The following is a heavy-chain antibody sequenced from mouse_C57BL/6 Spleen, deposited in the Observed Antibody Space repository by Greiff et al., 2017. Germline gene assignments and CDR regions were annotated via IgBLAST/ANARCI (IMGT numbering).Heavy chain of an antibody. CDR3: AREGLYDGYYPGAY. CDR2: IDPNSGGT. J-gene: IGHJ3*01. D-gene: IGHD2-3*01. Sequence: QVQLQQPGAELVKPGASVKLSCKASGYTFTSYWMHWVKQRPGRGLEWIGRIDPNSGGTKYNEKFKSKATLTVDKPSSIAYMQLSSLTSEDSAVYYCAREGLYDGYYPGAYWGQGTLVTVSA. V-gene: IGHV1-72*01. CDR1: GYTFTSYW.